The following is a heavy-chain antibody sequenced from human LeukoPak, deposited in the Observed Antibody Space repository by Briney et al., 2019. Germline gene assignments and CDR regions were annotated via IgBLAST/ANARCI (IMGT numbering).Heavy chain of an antibody. V-gene: IGHV1-69*01. Sequence: ASVKVSCKASGGTFSSYAISWVRQAPGQGLEWMGGIIPIFGTANYAQKFQGRVTITADESTSTAYMELSSLRSEDTAVYYCAREYFTMVRGVNAYCYGMDVWGKGTTVTVSS. J-gene: IGHJ6*04. D-gene: IGHD3-10*01. CDR2: IIPIFGTA. CDR3: AREYFTMVRGVNAYCYGMDV. CDR1: GGTFSSYA.